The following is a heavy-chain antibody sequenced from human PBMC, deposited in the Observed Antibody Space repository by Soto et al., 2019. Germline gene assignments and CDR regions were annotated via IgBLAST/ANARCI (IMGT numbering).Heavy chain of an antibody. Sequence: GGSLRLSCAASGFTVDDYAMHWVRQAPGKGLEWVSGISWNSETIDYADSVKGRFTISRDNAKSSLFLQMNSLSPDDTALYYCEKDMKWGGMTTIHYFDSWGQGTLVTVSS. CDR1: GFTVDDYA. CDR2: ISWNSETI. CDR3: EKDMKWGGMTTIHYFDS. D-gene: IGHD4-17*01. V-gene: IGHV3-9*01. J-gene: IGHJ4*02.